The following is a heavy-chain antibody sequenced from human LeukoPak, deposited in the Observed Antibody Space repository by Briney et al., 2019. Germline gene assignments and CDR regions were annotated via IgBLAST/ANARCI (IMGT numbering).Heavy chain of an antibody. CDR1: GYTFTSYG. D-gene: IGHD2-2*02. CDR3: ARDFCSSTSCYTFSWFDP. Sequence: ASVKVSCKASGYTFTSYGISWVRQAPGQGLEWMGWISAYNGNTNYAQKLQGRVTMTTDTSTSTAYMELRSLRSDDTAVYYCARDFCSSTSCYTFSWFDPWGQGTLVTASS. J-gene: IGHJ5*02. V-gene: IGHV1-18*01. CDR2: ISAYNGNT.